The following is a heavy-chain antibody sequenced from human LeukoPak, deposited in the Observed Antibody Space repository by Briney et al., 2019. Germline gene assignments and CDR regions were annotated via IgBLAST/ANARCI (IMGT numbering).Heavy chain of an antibody. V-gene: IGHV3-48*01. CDR3: ARTFRGIDN. J-gene: IGHJ4*02. D-gene: IGHD3-10*01. CDR2: ISSDSGTI. Sequence: GRSLSLSCAASGFTFRSYSMHWVRQAPGKGLEWVSYISSDSGTIYYADSVRGRFTISRDNAKNSLYLQMNSLRAEDTAIYYCARTFRGIDNWGQGTLVTVSS. CDR1: GFTFRSYS.